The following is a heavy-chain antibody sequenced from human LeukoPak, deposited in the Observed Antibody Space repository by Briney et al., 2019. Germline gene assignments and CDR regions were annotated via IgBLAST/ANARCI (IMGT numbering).Heavy chain of an antibody. Sequence: GGSLRLSCVASGFTFSGYALSWVRQAPGKGLEWVSAISGSGENTYYADSVKGRFTISRDNSKNTLYLQMNGLRAEDTAVYYCAKEAPVVVTAIPDDWGQGTPVTVSS. CDR3: AKEAPVVVTAIPDD. J-gene: IGHJ4*02. D-gene: IGHD2-21*02. V-gene: IGHV3-23*01. CDR1: GFTFSGYA. CDR2: ISGSGENT.